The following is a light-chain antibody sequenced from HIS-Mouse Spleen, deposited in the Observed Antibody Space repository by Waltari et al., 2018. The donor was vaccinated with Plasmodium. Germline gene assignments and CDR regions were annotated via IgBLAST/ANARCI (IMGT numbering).Light chain of an antibody. J-gene: IGLJ3*02. Sequence: SYELTQPPSVSVSPGHTARNTCSGDALPKKYASCYQQKSGQAPVLVIYEDSKRPSGIPERFSGSSSGTMATLTISGAQVEDEADYYCYSTDSSGNHRVFGGGTKLTVL. CDR3: YSTDSSGNHRV. V-gene: IGLV3-10*01. CDR1: ALPKKY. CDR2: EDS.